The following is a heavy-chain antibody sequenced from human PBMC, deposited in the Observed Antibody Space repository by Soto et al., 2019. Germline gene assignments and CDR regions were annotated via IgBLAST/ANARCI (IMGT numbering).Heavy chain of an antibody. CDR2: IYYSGST. D-gene: IGHD3-3*01. CDR3: ARDRTIPSYYYYGMDV. Sequence: PSETLSLTCTVSGGSISSGDYYWSWIRQPPGKGLEWFGYIYYSGSTYYNPSLKSRVTISVDTSKNQFSLKLSSVTAADTAVYYCARDRTIPSYYYYGMDVWGQGTTVTVSS. V-gene: IGHV4-30-4*01. CDR1: GGSISSGDYY. J-gene: IGHJ6*02.